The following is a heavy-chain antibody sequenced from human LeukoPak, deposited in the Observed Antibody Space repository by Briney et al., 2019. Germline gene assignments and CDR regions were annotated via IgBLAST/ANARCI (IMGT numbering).Heavy chain of an antibody. V-gene: IGHV3-7*01. CDR2: INQDGGDI. Sequence: GGSVSLSCIGSGFPFNKTWMMWLRQAPGKGREWVANINQDGGDIYYVDSVKGRFTISRDNAKNSLFLQMNSLRAEDTAIYYCATYVKWAAGDVCGQGTTVSVSS. D-gene: IGHD1-26*01. J-gene: IGHJ6*02. CDR3: ATYVKWAAGDV. CDR1: GFPFNKTW.